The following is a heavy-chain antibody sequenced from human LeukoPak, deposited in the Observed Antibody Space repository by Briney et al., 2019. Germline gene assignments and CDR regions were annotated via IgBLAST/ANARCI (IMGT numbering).Heavy chain of an antibody. CDR3: ARSPHRGYYYGSGSYSEFDY. V-gene: IGHV3-13*01. J-gene: IGHJ4*02. CDR2: IGTAGDT. CDR1: GFTFSSYD. D-gene: IGHD3-10*01. Sequence: GGSLRLSCAASGFTFSSYDMHWVRQATGRGLEWVSGIGTAGDTYYPDSVKGRFTISRENAKNSLHLQMNSLRAGDTAVYYCARSPHRGYYYGSGSYSEFDYWGQGTLVTVSS.